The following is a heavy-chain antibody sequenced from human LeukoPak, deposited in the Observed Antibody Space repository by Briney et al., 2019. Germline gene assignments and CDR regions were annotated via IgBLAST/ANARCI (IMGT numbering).Heavy chain of an antibody. Sequence: PGGSLRLSCGASGFTFSTHGMIWVRQAPGKGLEWVSYISPRSATIYYADSVKGRFTISSDDARNSLFLQMHSLRAGDTAVYYCARVRGPTVTTWYFDLWGRGTLVTVSS. D-gene: IGHD4-17*01. V-gene: IGHV3-48*01. CDR2: ISPRSATI. J-gene: IGHJ2*01. CDR1: GFTFSTHG. CDR3: ARVRGPTVTTWYFDL.